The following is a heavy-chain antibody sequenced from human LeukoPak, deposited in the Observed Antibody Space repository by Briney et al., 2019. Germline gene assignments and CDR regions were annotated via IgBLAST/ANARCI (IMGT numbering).Heavy chain of an antibody. CDR1: GGSISSYY. Sequence: SGPTLVKPSETLSLTCTVSGGSISSYYWSWIRQPPGKGLEWIGYIYYSGSTNYNPSLKSRVTISVDTSKNQFSLKLSSVTAADTAVYYCARDKFGAARQFDYWGQGTLVTVSS. J-gene: IGHJ4*02. CDR3: ARDKFGAARQFDY. CDR2: IYYSGST. D-gene: IGHD6-6*01. V-gene: IGHV4-59*01.